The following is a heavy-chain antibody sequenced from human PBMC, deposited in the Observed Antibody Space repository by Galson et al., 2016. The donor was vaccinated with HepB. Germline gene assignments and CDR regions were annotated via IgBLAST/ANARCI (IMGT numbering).Heavy chain of an antibody. CDR1: GFSFSNYG. V-gene: IGHV3-33*01. CDR2: IWYDGSNE. J-gene: IGHJ4*02. D-gene: IGHD5-24*01. Sequence: SLRLSCAASGFSFSNYGMHWVRQAPGKGLEWVAVIWYDGSNEYYADSVKGRFTISRDNSKKKMYLQMDSLRVEDTAVYYCARCTGGYNYEGIDYWGQGTLVTVSS. CDR3: ARCTGGYNYEGIDY.